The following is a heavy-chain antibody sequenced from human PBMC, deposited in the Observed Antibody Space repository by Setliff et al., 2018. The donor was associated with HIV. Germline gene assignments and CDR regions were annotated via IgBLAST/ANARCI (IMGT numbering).Heavy chain of an antibody. Sequence: GGSLRLSCAASGFTFSNYWMSWVRQAPGKGLEWVANIKQDGSEKYYGDSVKGRITISRDNSKNTLYLQMNSLRAEDTAVYYCAKEVMTTVTTGAFDIWGQGTMVTVSS. D-gene: IGHD4-17*01. CDR3: AKEVMTTVTTGAFDI. J-gene: IGHJ3*02. CDR2: IKQDGSEK. V-gene: IGHV3-7*01. CDR1: GFTFSNYW.